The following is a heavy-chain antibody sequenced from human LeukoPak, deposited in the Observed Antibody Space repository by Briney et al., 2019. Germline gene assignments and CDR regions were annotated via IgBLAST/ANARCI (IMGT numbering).Heavy chain of an antibody. V-gene: IGHV3-23*01. CDR2: ISGSGGST. J-gene: IGHJ4*02. CDR3: AMGYSGYSNFDY. CDR1: GFTFSSYA. Sequence: GGSLRLSCAASGFTFSSYAMSWVRQAPGKGLEWVSVISGSGGSTYYADSVKGRFTISRDNSKNTLYLQMNSLRAEDTAVYYCAMGYSGYSNFDYWGQGTLVTVSS. D-gene: IGHD5-12*01.